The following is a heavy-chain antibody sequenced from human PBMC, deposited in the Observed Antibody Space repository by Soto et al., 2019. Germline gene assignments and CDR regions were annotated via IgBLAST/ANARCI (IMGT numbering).Heavy chain of an antibody. J-gene: IGHJ4*02. CDR1: GYTFTSYG. CDR2: ISAYNGNT. Sequence: ASVKVSCKASGYTFTSYGISWVRQAPGQGLEWMGWISAYNGNTNYAQKLQGRVTMTTDTSTSTAYMELRSLRSDDTAVYYCARAFTYYYDSSGYQIFDHWGQGTLVTVSS. V-gene: IGHV1-18*01. D-gene: IGHD3-22*01. CDR3: ARAFTYYYDSSGYQIFDH.